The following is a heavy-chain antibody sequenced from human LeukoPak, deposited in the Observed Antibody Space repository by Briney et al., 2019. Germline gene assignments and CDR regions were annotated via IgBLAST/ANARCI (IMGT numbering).Heavy chain of an antibody. V-gene: IGHV4-4*07. CDR3: ARDGNDFWSGYYTD. CDR1: GGSISSYY. J-gene: IGHJ4*02. CDR2: IYTSGST. D-gene: IGHD3-3*01. Sequence: SETLSLTCPVSGGSISSYYWSWLRQPAGKGLEWIGRIYTSGSTNYNPPLTRRVTMSVDTSKNQFSLNLSSVTAADTAVYYCARDGNDFWSGYYTDWGQRTLVTVSS.